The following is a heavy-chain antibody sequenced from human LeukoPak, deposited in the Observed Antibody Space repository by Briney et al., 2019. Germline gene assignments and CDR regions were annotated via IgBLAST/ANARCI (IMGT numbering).Heavy chain of an antibody. CDR1: GFTFSSYS. CDR2: ISSSSSTI. J-gene: IGHJ4*02. V-gene: IGHV3-48*01. Sequence: GGSLRLSCAASGFTFSSYSMNWVRQAPGKGLEWVSYISSSSSTIYYADSVKGRFTISRGNAKNSLYLQMNSLRAEDTAVYYCARDLVPSVAYSRSDRAFDYWGQGTLVTVSS. CDR3: ARDLVPSVAYSRSDRAFDY. D-gene: IGHD6-13*01.